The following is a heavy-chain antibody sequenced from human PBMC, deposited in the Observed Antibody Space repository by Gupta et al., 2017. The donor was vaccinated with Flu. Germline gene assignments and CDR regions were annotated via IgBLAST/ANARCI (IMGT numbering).Heavy chain of an antibody. Sequence: EVQLVQSGAEVKKPGESVRISSTGSGYSFANEWISWVRQMPGKGLEWMGRIDPSDSYTNYSPSFQGHVIISDDKSISTAYLQWSSLKASDTAMYYCVRRGYCGGDCYYDWGQGTQVTVSS. CDR3: VRRGYCGGDCYYD. V-gene: IGHV5-10-1*01. CDR2: IDPSDSYT. J-gene: IGHJ4*02. D-gene: IGHD2-21*02. CDR1: GYSFANEW.